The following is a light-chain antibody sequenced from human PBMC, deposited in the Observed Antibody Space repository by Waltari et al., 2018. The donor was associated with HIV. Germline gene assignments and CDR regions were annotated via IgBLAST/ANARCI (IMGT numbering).Light chain of an antibody. CDR3: QQYNSYSVT. J-gene: IGKJ1*01. V-gene: IGKV1-5*03. Sequence: DLQLPQSHSTLSASVGARVTLTTRASQSISSWLSWYQQKPGKPPKLLIYKASSLQSGVPSRFSGSGSGTEFTHTISSLQPDDFATYYCQQYNSYSVTFGQGTKVEIK. CDR2: KAS. CDR1: QSISSW.